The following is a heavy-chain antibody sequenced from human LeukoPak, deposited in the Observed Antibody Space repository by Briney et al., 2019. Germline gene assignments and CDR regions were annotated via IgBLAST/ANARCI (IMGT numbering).Heavy chain of an antibody. CDR2: ISYDGTNK. CDR1: GFTFSSYG. Sequence: SLRLSCAASGFTFSSYGMHWVRQAPGKGLECEALISYDGTNKFYADSVKGRFTISRDNSKSTLYLQMNSLRGEDTPVSYCARGLREWELLGVSNFDYWGQGTLVTVSS. D-gene: IGHD1-26*01. CDR3: ARGLREWELLGVSNFDY. J-gene: IGHJ4*02. V-gene: IGHV3-30-3*01.